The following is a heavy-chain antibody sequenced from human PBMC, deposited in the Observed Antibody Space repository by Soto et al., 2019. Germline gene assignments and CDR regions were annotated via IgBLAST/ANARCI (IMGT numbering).Heavy chain of an antibody. CDR1: GGSISSGDYY. J-gene: IGHJ5*02. CDR2: IYYSGST. V-gene: IGHV4-30-4*01. Sequence: PSETLSLTCTVSGGSISSGDYYWSWIRQPPGKGLEWIGYIYYSGSTYYNPSLKSRVTISVDTSKNQFSLKLSSVTAADTAVYYCARYCSRTSPPVVDPWGQGTLVTVSS. D-gene: IGHD2-2*01. CDR3: ARYCSRTSPPVVDP.